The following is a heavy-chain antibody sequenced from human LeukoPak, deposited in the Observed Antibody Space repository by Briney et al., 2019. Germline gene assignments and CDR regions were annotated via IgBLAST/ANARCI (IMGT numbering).Heavy chain of an antibody. J-gene: IGHJ4*02. CDR2: IFSGGST. CDR1: GFTFSGYS. D-gene: IGHD1-26*01. CDR3: ARVGPTRSDFDY. V-gene: IGHV3-53*01. Sequence: GGSLRLSCAASGFTFSGYSMTWVRQAPGKGLEWVSVIFSGGSTYYADSVKGRVTISRDNSKNTLYLQMNNLRGEDTAVYYCARVGPTRSDFDYWGQGTLVTVSS.